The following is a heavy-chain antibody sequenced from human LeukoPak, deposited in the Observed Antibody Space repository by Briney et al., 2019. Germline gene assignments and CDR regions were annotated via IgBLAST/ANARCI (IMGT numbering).Heavy chain of an antibody. V-gene: IGHV3-30*04. D-gene: IGHD4-17*01. Sequence: GGSLRLSCAASGFTFRTYAMNWVRQAPDKGLEWVAVISDDGSNKYYAESVKGQFTISRDNSKNTLYLQMNSLRAEDTAVYYCARAFSTTAFDYWGQGTLVTVSS. J-gene: IGHJ4*02. CDR3: ARAFSTTAFDY. CDR2: ISDDGSNK. CDR1: GFTFRTYA.